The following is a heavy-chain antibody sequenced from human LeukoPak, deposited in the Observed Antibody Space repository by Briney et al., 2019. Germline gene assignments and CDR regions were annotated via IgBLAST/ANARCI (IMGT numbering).Heavy chain of an antibody. Sequence: TGGSLRLSCAASGFTFSSYSMNWVRQAPGKGLEWVSYISSSSSTIYYAESVKGRFTISRDNAKNSLSLQMNSLRAEDTAVYYCARGFTGWVTSPIDYWGQGALVTVSS. V-gene: IGHV3-48*04. J-gene: IGHJ4*02. CDR2: ISSSSSTI. CDR1: GFTFSSYS. D-gene: IGHD2-2*01. CDR3: ARGFTGWVTSPIDY.